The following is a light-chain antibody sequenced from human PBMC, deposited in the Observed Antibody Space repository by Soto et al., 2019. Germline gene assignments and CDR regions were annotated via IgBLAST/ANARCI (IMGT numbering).Light chain of an antibody. V-gene: IGKV3-11*01. CDR2: DAS. J-gene: IGKJ2*01. Sequence: EIVLTQSPATLSLSPGERATLSCRASQSVSSYLAWYQQKPGQAPRLLIYDASNRATGIPARFSGSGSGTDFTLTISSLEPEDLAVYYCQQRSNRPHMYTFGQGTKLEIK. CDR1: QSVSSY. CDR3: QQRSNRPHMYT.